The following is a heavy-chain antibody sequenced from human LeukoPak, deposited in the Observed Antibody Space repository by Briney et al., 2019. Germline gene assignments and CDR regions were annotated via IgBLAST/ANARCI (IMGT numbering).Heavy chain of an antibody. V-gene: IGHV3-23*01. CDR1: GFTFSSYA. D-gene: IGHD6-19*01. Sequence: GGSLRLSCTASGFTFSSYAMYWVRQAPGKGLEWISGIFGSGGSAHYADSAKGRFTISRDNSQNTVYLQMNSLRAEDMAVYYCGKTTTGYSSGRNPAWPVDYWGQGTLVTVSS. CDR3: GKTTTGYSSGRNPAWPVDY. J-gene: IGHJ4*02. CDR2: IFGSGGSA.